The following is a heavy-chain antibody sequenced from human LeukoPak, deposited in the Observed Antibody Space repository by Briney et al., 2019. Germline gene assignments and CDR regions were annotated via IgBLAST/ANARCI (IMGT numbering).Heavy chain of an antibody. J-gene: IGHJ5*02. CDR3: ARTNYYDSSGYYSRWFDP. D-gene: IGHD3-22*01. CDR2: INHSGST. V-gene: IGHV4-34*01. Sequence: PSETLSLTCAVYGGSFSGYYWSWIRQPPGKGLEWIGEINHSGSTNYNPSLKSRVTISVDTSKNQFSLKLSSVTAADTAVYYCARTNYYDSSGYYSRWFDPWGQGTLVTVSS. CDR1: GGSFSGYY.